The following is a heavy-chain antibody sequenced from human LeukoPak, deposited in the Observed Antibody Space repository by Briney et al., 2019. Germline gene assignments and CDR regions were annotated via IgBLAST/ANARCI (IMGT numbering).Heavy chain of an antibody. Sequence: GGSLRLSCAASGFTFSSYAMSWVRQAPGKGLEWVSAISGSGGSTYCADSAKGRFTISRDNSKNTLYLQMNSLRAEDTAVYYCARTLAAAGTGFDYWGQGTLVTVSS. V-gene: IGHV3-23*01. CDR2: ISGSGGST. J-gene: IGHJ4*02. CDR3: ARTLAAAGTGFDY. D-gene: IGHD6-13*01. CDR1: GFTFSSYA.